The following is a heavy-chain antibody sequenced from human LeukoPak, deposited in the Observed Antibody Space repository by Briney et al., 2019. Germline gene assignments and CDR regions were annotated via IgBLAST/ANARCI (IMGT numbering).Heavy chain of an antibody. D-gene: IGHD2-2*01. Sequence: GGSLRLSCAASGFTVSGNYMSWVRQAPGKGLEWVSAIYSGGKTCYADSVKGRFTISRDNSKNTLYLQMDSLRAEDTAVYYCAKPTLPSPRAEYFQHWGQGTLVTVSS. V-gene: IGHV3-66*04. CDR1: GFTVSGNY. J-gene: IGHJ1*01. CDR2: IYSGGKT. CDR3: AKPTLPSPRAEYFQH.